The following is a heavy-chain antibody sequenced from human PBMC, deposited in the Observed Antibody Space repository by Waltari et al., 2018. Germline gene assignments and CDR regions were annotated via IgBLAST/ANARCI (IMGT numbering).Heavy chain of an antibody. CDR1: GYSISSGYY. CDR3: AVEKMATVPGSFDY. V-gene: IGHV4-38-2*01. Sequence: QVQLQESGPGLVKPSETLSLTCAVSGYSISSGYYWGWIRQAPGQGLEWIGSIYHSGSTYYTPSLKSRVTISVDTSKNQFSLKLSSVTAADTAVYYCAVEKMATVPGSFDYWGQGTLVTVSS. CDR2: IYHSGST. J-gene: IGHJ4*02. D-gene: IGHD4-4*01.